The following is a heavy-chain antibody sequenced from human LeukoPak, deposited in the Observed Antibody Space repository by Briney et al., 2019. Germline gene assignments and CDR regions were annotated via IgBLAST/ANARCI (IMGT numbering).Heavy chain of an antibody. J-gene: IGHJ6*03. V-gene: IGHV5-51*01. CDR2: IYPGDSDT. CDR1: GYSFTNYW. Sequence: GESLKISCKGSGYSFTNYWIGWVRQMPGKGLEWMGIIYPGDSDTRYSPSFQGQVIISADKSINTAYLQWSSLKASDTAMYYCAREAGFGAYYMDVWGKGTTVTVSS. CDR3: AREAGFGAYYMDV. D-gene: IGHD3-10*01.